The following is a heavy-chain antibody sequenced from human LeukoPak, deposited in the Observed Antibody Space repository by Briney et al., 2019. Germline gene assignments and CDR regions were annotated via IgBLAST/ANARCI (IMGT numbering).Heavy chain of an antibody. CDR1: GGSISSGSYY. CDR2: IYTSGST. D-gene: IGHD6-13*01. J-gene: IGHJ4*02. Sequence: PSQTLSLACTVSGGSISSGSYYWSWIRQPAGKGLEWIGRIYTSGSTNYNPSLKSRVTISVDTSKNQFSLKLSSVTAADTAVYYCASEIAAAGTSGDYWGQGTLVTVSS. V-gene: IGHV4-61*02. CDR3: ASEIAAAGTSGDY.